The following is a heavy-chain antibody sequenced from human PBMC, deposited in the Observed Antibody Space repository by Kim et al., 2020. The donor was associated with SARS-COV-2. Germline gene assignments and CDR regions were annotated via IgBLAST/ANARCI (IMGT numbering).Heavy chain of an antibody. D-gene: IGHD4-4*01. J-gene: IGHJ4*02. CDR2: IRGSGDST. Sequence: GGSLRLSCAASGFTFSDYAMSWVRQAPGKGLEWVSSIRGSGDSTYYGDSVKGRFTISRDNSKNTLYLQMNNLRAEDTAIYFCAKAAWGNYGMFFDSWGQG. CDR1: GFTFSDYA. V-gene: IGHV3-23*01. CDR3: AKAAWGNYGMFFDS.